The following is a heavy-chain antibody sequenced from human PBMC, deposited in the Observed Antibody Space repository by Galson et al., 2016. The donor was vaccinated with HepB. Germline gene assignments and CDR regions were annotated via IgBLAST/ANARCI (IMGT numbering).Heavy chain of an antibody. J-gene: IGHJ4*02. Sequence: SLRLSCAASGFSFNDFYMRWIRQPPGRALEWISYISHSGNTREYADSVKGRFTVSRDNNKNSVYLQLNSLGAEDTALYYCARDVNNWTGDRRLFDLWGQGTLVAVSS. V-gene: IGHV3-11*01. CDR2: ISHSGNTR. CDR3: ARDVNNWTGDRRLFDL. D-gene: IGHD1-1*01. CDR1: GFSFNDFY.